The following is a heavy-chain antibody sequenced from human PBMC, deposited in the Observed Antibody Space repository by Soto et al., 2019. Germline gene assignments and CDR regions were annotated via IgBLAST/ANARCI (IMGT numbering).Heavy chain of an antibody. CDR2: ISSSSSYI. D-gene: IGHD6-13*01. V-gene: IGHV3-21*01. Sequence: GGSLRLSCAASGFTFSSYSMNWVRQAPGKGLEWVSSISSSSSYIYYADSVKGRFTISRDNAKNSLYLQMNSLRAEDTAVYYCGLAAAGTFGFDYWGPGTPVTVSS. CDR3: GLAAAGTFGFDY. J-gene: IGHJ4*02. CDR1: GFTFSSYS.